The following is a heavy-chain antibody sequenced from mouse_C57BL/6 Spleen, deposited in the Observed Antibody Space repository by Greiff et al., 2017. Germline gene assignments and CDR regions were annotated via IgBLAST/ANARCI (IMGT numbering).Heavy chain of an antibody. V-gene: IGHV5-15*01. CDR1: GFTFSDYG. J-gene: IGHJ4*01. CDR2: ISNLAYSI. CDR3: ARRKSNYEDYAMDY. Sequence: EVQLVESGGGLVQPGGSLKLSCAASGFTFSDYGMAWVRQAPRKGPEWVAFISNLAYSIYYADTVTGRFTISRENAKNTLYLEMSSLRSEDTAMXYCARRKSNYEDYAMDYWGQGTSGTVSS. D-gene: IGHD2-5*01.